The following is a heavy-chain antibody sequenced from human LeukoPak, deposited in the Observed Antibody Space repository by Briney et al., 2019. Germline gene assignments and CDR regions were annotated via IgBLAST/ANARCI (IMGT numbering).Heavy chain of an antibody. J-gene: IGHJ5*02. Sequence: SETLSLTCTISGGSISSYYWSWIRQPPGKGLKWIGYIYYSGSTNYNPSLKSRVTISVDTSKNQFSLKLSSVTAADTAVYYCARDGLGYCSGGSCDNWFDPWGQGTLVTVSS. D-gene: IGHD2-15*01. CDR3: ARDGLGYCSGGSCDNWFDP. V-gene: IGHV4-59*01. CDR2: IYYSGST. CDR1: GGSISSYY.